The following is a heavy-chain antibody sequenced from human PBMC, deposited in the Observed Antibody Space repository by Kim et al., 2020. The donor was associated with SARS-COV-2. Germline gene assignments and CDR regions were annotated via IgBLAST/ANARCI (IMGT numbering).Heavy chain of an antibody. CDR1: GFTFSGYS. CDR2: ISSSNGYR. V-gene: IGHV3-21*01. J-gene: IGHJ6*02. CDR3: ARDRLKDIVVVVAATLHHYYGMDV. D-gene: IGHD2-15*01. Sequence: GGSLRLSCAASGFTFSGYSLNWVRQAPGKGLEWVSSISSSNGYRYYADSVKGRFTISRDNTKNSLYLQMNSLRAEDTAVYYCARDRLKDIVVVVAATLHHYYGMDVWGQGTTGTVSS.